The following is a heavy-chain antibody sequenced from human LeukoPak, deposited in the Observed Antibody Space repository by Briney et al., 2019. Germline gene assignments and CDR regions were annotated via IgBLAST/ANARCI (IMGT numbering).Heavy chain of an antibody. D-gene: IGHD3-22*01. J-gene: IGHJ6*02. V-gene: IGHV3-7*01. CDR2: IKQDGSEK. CDR1: GFTFSSYW. Sequence: GGSLRLSCAASGFTFSSYWMSWVRQAPGKGLEWVGDIKQDGSEKYYVDSVKGRFTISRDNAKNSLYLQMNSLRAEDTAVYYCARDADSSGYYGGYYYYYGMDVWGQGTTVTVSS. CDR3: ARDADSSGYYGGYYYYYGMDV.